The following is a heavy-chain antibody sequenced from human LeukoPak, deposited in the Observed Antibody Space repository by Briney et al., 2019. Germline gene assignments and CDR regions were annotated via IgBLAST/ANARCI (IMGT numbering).Heavy chain of an antibody. J-gene: IGHJ3*02. D-gene: IGHD3-22*01. V-gene: IGHV3-73*01. Sequence: PGGSLRLSCAASGVTFSGSAMHWVRQASGKGLEWVGRIRSKAHSYATAYAASVKGRFTISRDDSKNTAYLQMNSLKTEDTAVYYCTRHGGRDYYDSTEDAFDIWGQGTMVTVSS. CDR3: TRHGGRDYYDSTEDAFDI. CDR2: IRSKAHSYAT. CDR1: GVTFSGSA.